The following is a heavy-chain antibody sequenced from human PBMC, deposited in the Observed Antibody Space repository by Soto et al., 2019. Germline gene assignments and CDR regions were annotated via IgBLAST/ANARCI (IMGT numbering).Heavy chain of an antibody. J-gene: IGHJ4*02. V-gene: IGHV4-59*01. CDR1: GGSISSYY. D-gene: IGHD1-26*01. CDR2: IYYSGST. Sequence: QVQLQESGPGLVKPSETLSLTCTVSGGSISSYYWSWIRQPPGKGLELIGYIYYSGSTNYNPSLKSRVTISVDTSKNQFSLKLSSVTAADTAVYYCARSSFIVGATFDYWGQGTLVTVSS. CDR3: ARSSFIVGATFDY.